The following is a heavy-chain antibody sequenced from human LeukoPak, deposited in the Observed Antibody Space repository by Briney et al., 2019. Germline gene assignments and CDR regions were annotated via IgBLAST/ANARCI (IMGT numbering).Heavy chain of an antibody. J-gene: IGHJ4*02. Sequence: PGGSLRLSCAASGFTFNTYAIHWARQAPGKGLEWVAFISWNADTTYYADSVKGRFTISRDDSKNTVYLQMNSLKAEDTALYYCARGLSTKYSSDYWGQGTLVTVPP. V-gene: IGHV3-30-3*01. D-gene: IGHD2/OR15-2a*01. CDR2: ISWNADTT. CDR3: ARGLSTKYSSDY. CDR1: GFTFNTYA.